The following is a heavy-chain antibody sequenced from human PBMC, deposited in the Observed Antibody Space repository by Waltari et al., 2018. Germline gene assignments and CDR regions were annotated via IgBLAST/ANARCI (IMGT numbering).Heavy chain of an antibody. CDR1: GGSISTYY. D-gene: IGHD6-19*01. Sequence: QVQLQESGPGLVKPSETLSLTCTVSGGSISTYYWTWIRPPAGKGLEWIGRIYTSGSTNYNPSLKGRVTMSVDTSKNQFSLRLSSVTTADTAVYYCARDTGWNYMDVWGKGTTVTISS. CDR3: ARDTGWNYMDV. J-gene: IGHJ6*03. CDR2: IYTSGST. V-gene: IGHV4-4*07.